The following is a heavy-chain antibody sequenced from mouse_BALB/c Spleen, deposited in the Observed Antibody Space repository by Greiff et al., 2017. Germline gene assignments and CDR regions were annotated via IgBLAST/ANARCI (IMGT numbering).Heavy chain of an antibody. D-gene: IGHD1-1*01. CDR2: IDPSDSET. Sequence: QVQLQQSGPQLVRPGASVKISCKASGYSFTSYWMHWVKQRPGQGLEWIGMIDPSDSETRLNQKFKDKATLTVDKSSSTAYMQLSSPTSEDSAVYYCARSRYYYGSIFDYWGQGTTLTVSS. V-gene: IGHV1S127*01. J-gene: IGHJ2*01. CDR3: ARSRYYYGSIFDY. CDR1: GYSFTSYW.